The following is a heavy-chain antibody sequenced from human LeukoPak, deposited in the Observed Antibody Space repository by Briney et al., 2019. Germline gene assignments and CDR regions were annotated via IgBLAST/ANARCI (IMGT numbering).Heavy chain of an antibody. Sequence: GGSLRLSCAASGFTFSDYYMSWIRQAPGKGLEWVSYISSSGSIMYYADSVKGRFTISRDNAQNSLYLQMNSLRAEDTAIYYCVRDRGTYRPIDYWGQGTLVTVSS. J-gene: IGHJ4*02. CDR1: GFTFSDYY. V-gene: IGHV3-11*01. D-gene: IGHD1-26*01. CDR3: VRDRGTYRPIDY. CDR2: ISSSGSIM.